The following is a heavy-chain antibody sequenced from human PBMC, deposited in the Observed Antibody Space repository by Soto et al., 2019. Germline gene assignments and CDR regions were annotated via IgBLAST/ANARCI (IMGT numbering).Heavy chain of an antibody. CDR3: ARDWGSSWLNYYYYGMDV. D-gene: IGHD6-13*01. CDR2: INPNSGGT. Sequence: GASVKVSCKASGYTFTGYYMHWVRQAPGQGLEWMGWINPNSGGTNYAQKFQGRVTMTRDTSISTAYMELSRLRSDDTAVYYCARDWGSSWLNYYYYGMDVWGQGTTVTVS. J-gene: IGHJ6*02. CDR1: GYTFTGYY. V-gene: IGHV1-2*02.